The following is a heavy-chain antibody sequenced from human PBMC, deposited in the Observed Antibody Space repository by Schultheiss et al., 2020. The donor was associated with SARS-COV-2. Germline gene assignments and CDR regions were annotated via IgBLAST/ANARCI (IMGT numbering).Heavy chain of an antibody. Sequence: GGSLRLSCAASGFTFSSYGMHWVRQAPGKGLEWVAVIWYDGSNKYYADSVKGRFTISRDNSKNTLYLQMNSLRAEDTAVYYCARETQGILWFGELIGYWGQGTLVTVSS. CDR3: ARETQGILWFGELIGY. V-gene: IGHV3-33*08. J-gene: IGHJ4*02. CDR1: GFTFSSYG. D-gene: IGHD3-10*01. CDR2: IWYDGSNK.